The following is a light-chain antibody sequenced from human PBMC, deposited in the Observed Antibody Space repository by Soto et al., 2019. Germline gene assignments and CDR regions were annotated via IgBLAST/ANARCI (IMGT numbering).Light chain of an antibody. CDR2: ATS. CDR3: LHHNDYPRP. Sequence: ENQVIQPQSTPPASLRAIVTNTCRASQGIRNDLAWYQQKPGKAPKRLIYATSNLQSGVPSRFSGSGSGTEFTLTISSLQPEDFAPYYGLHHNDYPRPFGQGTQAAI. V-gene: IGKV1-17*01. J-gene: IGKJ2*01. CDR1: QGIRND.